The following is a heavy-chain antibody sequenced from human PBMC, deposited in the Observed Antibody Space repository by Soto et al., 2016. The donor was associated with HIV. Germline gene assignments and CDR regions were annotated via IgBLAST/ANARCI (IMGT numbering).Heavy chain of an antibody. CDR1: RFTFNNHW. CDR3: VRGSGREWFDP. CDR2: INQDGIDK. Sequence: EVQLVESGGGLVQPGGSLRLSCAASRFTFNNHWMSWVRQAPGKGLEWVTNINQDGIDKNYVDSVKGRFTISRDNAKNSLHLQMNSLRVEDTAVYYCVRGSGREWFDPWGQGTLVTVSS. V-gene: IGHV3-7*01. J-gene: IGHJ5*02. D-gene: IGHD1-26*01.